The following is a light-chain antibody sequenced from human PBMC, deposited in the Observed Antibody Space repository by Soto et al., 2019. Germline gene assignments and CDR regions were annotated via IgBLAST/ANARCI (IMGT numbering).Light chain of an antibody. Sequence: QSALTQPPSASGSPGQSVTISCTGTSSDVGGSNYVSWYRQHPGKAPKLMIYEVSKRPAGVPDRLSGSKSGNTASLTVSGLQADDEADYYCSSYAGSDSFVVFGGGTKLTVL. CDR3: SSYAGSDSFVV. CDR2: EVS. V-gene: IGLV2-8*01. J-gene: IGLJ2*01. CDR1: SSDVGGSNY.